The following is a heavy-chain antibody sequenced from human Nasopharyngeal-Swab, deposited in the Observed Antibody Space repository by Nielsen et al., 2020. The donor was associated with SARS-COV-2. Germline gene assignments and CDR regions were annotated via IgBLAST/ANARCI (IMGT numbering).Heavy chain of an antibody. D-gene: IGHD2-15*01. V-gene: IGHV3-73*01. J-gene: IGHJ4*02. CDR3: TRCGGGCYSGRDY. Sequence: GSLKISCAASGFTFSESAIHWVPQASGNGLKWVGRVRSKGNNYATAYSASVKGRFIILRDDPTNTAYLQMNSLKTEDTAMYYCTRCGGGCYSGRDYWGQGTLVTVSS. CDR1: GFTFSESA. CDR2: VRSKGNNYAT.